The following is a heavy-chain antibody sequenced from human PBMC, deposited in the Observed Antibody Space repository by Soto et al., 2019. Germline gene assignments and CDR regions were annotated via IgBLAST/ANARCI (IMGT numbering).Heavy chain of an antibody. CDR3: ATELMVYAFHSWFDP. CDR1: GGTFSNYA. Sequence: SVKVSCKASGGTFSNYAVSWVRQAPGQGLEWMGGIIPILGTANYAQKFQGRVTITANKSTSTAYMELRSLRSEDTAVYYCATELMVYAFHSWFDPWGQGTLVTVSS. V-gene: IGHV1-69*06. CDR2: IIPILGTA. J-gene: IGHJ5*02. D-gene: IGHD2-8*01.